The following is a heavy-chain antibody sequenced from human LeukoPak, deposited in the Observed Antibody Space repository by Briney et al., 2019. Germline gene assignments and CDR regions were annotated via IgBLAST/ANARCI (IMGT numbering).Heavy chain of an antibody. D-gene: IGHD2-8*01. CDR2: IHRGGTT. CDR3: ARNTNGLGDVNWFDP. J-gene: IGHJ5*02. Sequence: SETLSLTCAVSGASIMSHEYWNWIRQPPGKGPEWIGFIHRGGTTNYNPSLEGRVAISVDTSKNQFSLTLTSVTDADTAVYYCARNTNGLGDVNWFDPWGQGTLATVPS. V-gene: IGHV4-59*11. CDR1: GASIMSHEY.